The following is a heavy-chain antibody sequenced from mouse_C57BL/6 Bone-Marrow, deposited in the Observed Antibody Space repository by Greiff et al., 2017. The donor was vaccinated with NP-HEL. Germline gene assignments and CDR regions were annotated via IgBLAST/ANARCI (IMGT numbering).Heavy chain of an antibody. Sequence: QVQLQQSGAELVRPGASVKLSCKASGYTFTDYYINWVKQRPGQGLEWIARIYPGSGNTYYNEKFKGKATLTAEKSSSTAYMQLSSLTSEDSAVYFCAREVYYDYDVDDYWGQGTTLTVSS. CDR3: AREVYYDYDVDDY. J-gene: IGHJ2*01. V-gene: IGHV1-76*01. CDR1: GYTFTDYY. D-gene: IGHD2-4*01. CDR2: IYPGSGNT.